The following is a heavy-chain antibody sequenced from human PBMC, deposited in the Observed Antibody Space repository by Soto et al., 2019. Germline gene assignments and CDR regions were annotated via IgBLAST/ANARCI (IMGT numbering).Heavy chain of an antibody. Sequence: SCAASGFTFSSYAMHWVRQAPGKGLEWVAVISYDGSNKYYADSVKGRFTISRDNSKNTLYLQMNSLRAEDTAVYYCARDPLGGSMEGMDVWGQGTTVTVSS. CDR1: GFTFSSYA. CDR3: ARDPLGGSMEGMDV. J-gene: IGHJ6*02. V-gene: IGHV3-30-3*01. D-gene: IGHD3-16*01. CDR2: ISYDGSNK.